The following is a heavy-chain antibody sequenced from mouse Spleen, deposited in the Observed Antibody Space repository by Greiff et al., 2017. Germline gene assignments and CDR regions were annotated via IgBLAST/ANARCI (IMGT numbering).Heavy chain of an antibody. V-gene: IGHV1-26*01. J-gene: IGHJ1*01. CDR3: ARNCGYFDV. CDR1: GYTFTDYY. Sequence: VQLQQSGPELVKPGASVKISCKASGYTFTDYYMNWVKQSHGKSLEWIGDINPNNGGTSYNQKFKGKATLTVDKSSSTAYMELRSLTSEDSAVYYCARNCGYFDVWGAGTTVTVSS. CDR2: INPNNGGT. D-gene: IGHD4-1*01.